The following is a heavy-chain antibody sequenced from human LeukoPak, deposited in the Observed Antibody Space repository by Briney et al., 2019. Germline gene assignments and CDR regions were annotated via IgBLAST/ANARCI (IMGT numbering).Heavy chain of an antibody. CDR2: IYYSGST. J-gene: IGHJ5*02. CDR1: GGSISSSSYY. V-gene: IGHV4-39*07. D-gene: IGHD3-3*01. Sequence: SETLYLTCTVSGGSISSSSYYWGWIRQPPGKGLEWIGSIYYSGSTYYNPSLKSRVTISVDTSKNQFSLKLSSVTAADTAVYYCARETTIFGVVITEFDPWGQGTLVTVSS. CDR3: ARETTIFGVVITEFDP.